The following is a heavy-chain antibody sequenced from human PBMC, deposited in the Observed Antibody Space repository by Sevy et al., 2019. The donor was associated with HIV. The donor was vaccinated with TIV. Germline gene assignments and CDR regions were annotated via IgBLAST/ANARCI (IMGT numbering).Heavy chain of an antibody. CDR2: IKQDGSEK. CDR1: GFTFSTYW. Sequence: GGSLGLSCAASGFTFSTYWMTWVRQAPGKGLEWVANIKQDGSEKYYAESVKGRLTVTRDNTKNSLYLQLNSLRAEDTAIYYCARAPVGSGWYFPRGIDYWGQGTLVTVSS. CDR3: ARAPVGSGWYFPRGIDY. D-gene: IGHD6-13*01. V-gene: IGHV3-7*01. J-gene: IGHJ4*02.